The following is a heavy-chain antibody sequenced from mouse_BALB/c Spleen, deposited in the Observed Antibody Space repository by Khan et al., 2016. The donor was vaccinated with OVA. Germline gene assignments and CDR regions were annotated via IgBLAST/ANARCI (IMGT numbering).Heavy chain of an antibody. V-gene: IGHV5-6*01. CDR3: ACHFTGSVAY. D-gene: IGHD4-1*01. CDR2: ISSGGDYT. Sequence: VQLKESGRDLVKPGGSLKLSCAASGFTFTSYSMSWFRQTPDKRLEWVATISSGGDYTYYPDSVKGRFTISRDTAKNTLYLQMSSLKSEDTAMDCCACHFTGSVAYWGQGTLVTVSA. CDR1: GFTFTSYS. J-gene: IGHJ3*01.